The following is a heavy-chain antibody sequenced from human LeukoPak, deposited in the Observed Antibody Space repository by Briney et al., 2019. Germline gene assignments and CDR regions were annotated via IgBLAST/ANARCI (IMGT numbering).Heavy chain of an antibody. CDR1: GYSISSGYY. D-gene: IGHD3-16*02. Sequence: SETLSLTCAVSGYSISSGYYWGWIRQPPGKGLEWIGSIYHSGSTYYNPSLKSRVTISVDTSKNQWSLRLSSVTAADTAVYYCATAPEEYYDYVWGSYRYTGSDYWGQGTLVTVSS. CDR2: IYHSGST. CDR3: ATAPEEYYDYVWGSYRYTGSDY. J-gene: IGHJ4*02. V-gene: IGHV4-38-2*01.